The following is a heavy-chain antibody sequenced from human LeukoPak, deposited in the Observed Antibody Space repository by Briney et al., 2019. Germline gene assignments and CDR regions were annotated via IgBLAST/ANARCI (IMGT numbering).Heavy chain of an antibody. Sequence: ASVKVSCKASGYTFTSYYMHWVRQAPGQGLEWMGIINPSGGSTSYAQKFQGRVTMTRDTSISTAYMELSRLRSDDTAVYYCATIPIAARPGGVDYWGQGTLVTVSS. CDR3: ATIPIAARPGGVDY. V-gene: IGHV1-46*01. CDR2: INPSGGST. CDR1: GYTFTSYY. D-gene: IGHD6-6*01. J-gene: IGHJ4*02.